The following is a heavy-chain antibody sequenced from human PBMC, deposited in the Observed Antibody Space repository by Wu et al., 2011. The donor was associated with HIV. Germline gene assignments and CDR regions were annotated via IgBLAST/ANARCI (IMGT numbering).Heavy chain of an antibody. CDR1: GGTFSTSD. D-gene: IGHD3-22*01. CDR2: IILDLDAT. J-gene: IGHJ4*02. V-gene: IGHV1-69*04. CDR3: AGGPFDNSGYYSFY. Sequence: QVQLVQSGAEVKKPGSSVKVSCRTSGGTFSTSDINWVRQAPGQGLEWMGRIILDLDATNYAQKFQGRVTITAHKPINTVYIEMRNLRSEDTAIYYCAGGPFDNSGYYSFYWGQGTLVTVSS.